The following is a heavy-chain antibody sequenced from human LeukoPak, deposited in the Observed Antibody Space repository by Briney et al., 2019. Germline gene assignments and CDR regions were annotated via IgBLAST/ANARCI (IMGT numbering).Heavy chain of an antibody. CDR2: INRSSSTI. J-gene: IGHJ3*02. Sequence: GGSLRLSCAASGFIFSSYSMNWVRRAPGKGLEWVSYINRSSSTIYYADSVKGRFTISRDTAKNSLYLQMNSLRAEDTAVYYCARAYSSSSGKDAFDIWGQGTMVTVST. D-gene: IGHD6-13*01. V-gene: IGHV3-48*01. CDR3: ARAYSSSSGKDAFDI. CDR1: GFIFSSYS.